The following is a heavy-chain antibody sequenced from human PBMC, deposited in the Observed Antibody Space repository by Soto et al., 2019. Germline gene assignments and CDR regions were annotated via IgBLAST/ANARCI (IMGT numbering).Heavy chain of an antibody. V-gene: IGHV3-23*01. D-gene: IGHD3-22*01. CDR3: AKNSESSAYSSFDY. J-gene: IGHJ4*02. CDR1: GLTFSSYA. Sequence: EVQLLESGGGLVQPGGSLRLSCAASGLTFSSYAMSWVRQAPGKGLEWVSGISGSGISTYYVDSVKGRFTISRDNSKNTLYLQMNSLRAEDTAVYYCAKNSESSAYSSFDYWGQGTLVTVSS. CDR2: ISGSGIST.